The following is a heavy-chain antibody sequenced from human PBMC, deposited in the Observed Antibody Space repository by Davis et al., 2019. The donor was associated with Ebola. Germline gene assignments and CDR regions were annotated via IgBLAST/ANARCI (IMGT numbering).Heavy chain of an antibody. CDR1: GGSVSSGSSY. CDR2: IFHSGST. J-gene: IGHJ5*02. Sequence: MPSETLSLTCTVSGGSVSSGSSYWSWIRQPPGTLGLEWIGYIFHSGSTNYNPSLKSRVTMSVDTSKNQFSLRLSSVTAADTAVYYCARMTYYDFWSGLPNCFDPWGQGTPVTVSS. V-gene: IGHV4-61*01. CDR3: ARMTYYDFWSGLPNCFDP. D-gene: IGHD3-3*01.